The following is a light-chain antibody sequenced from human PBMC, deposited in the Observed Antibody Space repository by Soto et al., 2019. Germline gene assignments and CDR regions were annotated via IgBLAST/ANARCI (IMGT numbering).Light chain of an antibody. V-gene: IGLV1-40*01. CDR1: SSNIGAGYD. CDR2: GNI. J-gene: IGLJ2*01. CDR3: QSYDSSLTVV. Sequence: QSVLTQPPSVSGAPGQRVTISCTGSSSNIGAGYDVHWYQQVPGTAPKLLIYGNINRPSGVPDRFSGSKSGTSASLAITGLQADDEADYYCQSYDSSLTVVFGGGPKVTVL.